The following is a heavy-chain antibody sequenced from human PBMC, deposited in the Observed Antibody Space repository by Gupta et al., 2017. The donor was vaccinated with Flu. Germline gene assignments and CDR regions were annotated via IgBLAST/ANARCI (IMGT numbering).Heavy chain of an antibody. D-gene: IGHD3-22*01. Sequence: EVQLVESGGGLVKPGESLGLSCAASGFLFGTYFISWVRQAPGKGLEWVSSISSSSSYIYYTDSVKGRFTISRDNAKNSLSLQLKSLRAEDTAVYYCVRHFSDRDAFDVWGQGTMVTVFS. CDR1: GFLFGTYF. J-gene: IGHJ3*01. V-gene: IGHV3-21*01. CDR2: ISSSSSYI. CDR3: VRHFSDRDAFDV.